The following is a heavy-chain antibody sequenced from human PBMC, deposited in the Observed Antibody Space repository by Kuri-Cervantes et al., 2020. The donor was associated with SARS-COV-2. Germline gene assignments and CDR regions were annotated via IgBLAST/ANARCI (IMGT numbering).Heavy chain of an antibody. CDR1: GESFSGYY. V-gene: IGHV4-34*01. D-gene: IGHD4-23*01. CDR2: VNHSGST. CDR3: ARPGGFLDV. Sequence: GSLRLSCAFYGESFSGYYWNWIRQSPGKGLEWIGEVNHSGSTNYNPSLKSRVTIPVDTSKNQFSLKLSSVTAADTAVYYCARPGGFLDVWGKGTTVTVSS. J-gene: IGHJ6*04.